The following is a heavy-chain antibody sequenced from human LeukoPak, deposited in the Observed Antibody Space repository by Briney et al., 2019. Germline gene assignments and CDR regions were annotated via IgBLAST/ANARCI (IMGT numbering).Heavy chain of an antibody. Sequence: SETLSLTCTVSGGSISTYYWSWIRQPPGKGLEWIGNISYSGGTNYNPSLKSRVTISVDTSKNQFSLKLSSVTAADTAVYYCARSHGSGSYYNLNDYWGQGNLVTVSS. J-gene: IGHJ4*02. CDR3: ARSHGSGSYYNLNDY. CDR2: ISYSGGT. CDR1: GGSISTYY. V-gene: IGHV4-59*01. D-gene: IGHD3-10*01.